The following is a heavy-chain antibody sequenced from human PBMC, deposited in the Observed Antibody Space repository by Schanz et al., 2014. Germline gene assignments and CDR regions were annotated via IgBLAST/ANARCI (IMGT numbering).Heavy chain of an antibody. CDR3: ARAANSGYLNY. CDR2: VNHGGYT. J-gene: IGHJ4*02. CDR1: GGSINSYY. V-gene: IGHV4-59*12. Sequence: QVQLQESGPGLVKPSETLSLTCTVSGGSINSYYWTWIRQPPGKGLEWIGEVNHGGYTNYNPSLKNRVPVSVDMSKKKFSLGLSSVTAADTAVYYCARAANSGYLNYWGQGTLVTVSS. D-gene: IGHD1-26*01.